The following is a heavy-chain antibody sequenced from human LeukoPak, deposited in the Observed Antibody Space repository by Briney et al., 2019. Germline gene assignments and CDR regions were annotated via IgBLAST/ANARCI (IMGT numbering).Heavy chain of an antibody. D-gene: IGHD1-26*01. CDR3: ARDQRRPVGATSWFPLDY. Sequence: GASVKVSCKASGYTFTSYAMNWVRQAPGQGLEWMGWINTNTGNPTYAQGFTGRFVFSLDTSVSTAYLQISSLRAEDTAVYYCARDQRRPVGATSWFPLDYWGQGTLVTVSS. CDR2: INTNTGNP. V-gene: IGHV7-4-1*02. CDR1: GYTFTSYA. J-gene: IGHJ4*02.